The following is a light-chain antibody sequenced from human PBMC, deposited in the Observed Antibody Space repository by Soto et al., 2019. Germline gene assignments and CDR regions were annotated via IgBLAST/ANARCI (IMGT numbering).Light chain of an antibody. CDR2: DAS. V-gene: IGKV3-11*01. CDR1: QSVSSY. J-gene: IGKJ2*01. CDR3: EQRGNWPPYA. Sequence: EIVLTQSPATLSLSPGERATLSCRASQSVSSYLAWYQQKPGQAPRLLIYDASNRATGIPARFGGSGSGTDSARASSSGEPEDCAVYDGEQRGNWPPYALGKGTKLE.